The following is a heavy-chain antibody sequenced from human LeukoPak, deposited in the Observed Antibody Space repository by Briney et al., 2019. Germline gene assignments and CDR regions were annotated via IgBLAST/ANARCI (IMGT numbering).Heavy chain of an antibody. V-gene: IGHV4-39*07. J-gene: IGHJ4*02. CDR1: GGSISSSSYY. Sequence: SETLSLTCTVSGGSISSSSYYWGWIRQPPGKGLEWIGSIYYSGSTYYNPSLKSRVTISVDTSKNQFSLKLSSVTAADTAVYYCARRGRYSSGRYFDYWGQGTLVTVSS. D-gene: IGHD6-19*01. CDR2: IYYSGST. CDR3: ARRGRYSSGRYFDY.